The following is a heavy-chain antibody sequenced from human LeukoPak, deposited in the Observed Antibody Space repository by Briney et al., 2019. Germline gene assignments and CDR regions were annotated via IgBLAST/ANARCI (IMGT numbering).Heavy chain of an antibody. CDR1: GYTFTGYY. Sequence: ASVKVSCKASGYTFTGYYIHWVRQAPGQGLEWMGWINPNINGTNYAQKFQGRVTMTGDRSISTAYMELSRLRSDDTAVYYCARDGGMVRGVFNWFDPWGQGTLVTVSS. CDR2: INPNINGT. CDR3: ARDGGMVRGVFNWFDP. D-gene: IGHD3-10*01. V-gene: IGHV1-2*02. J-gene: IGHJ5*02.